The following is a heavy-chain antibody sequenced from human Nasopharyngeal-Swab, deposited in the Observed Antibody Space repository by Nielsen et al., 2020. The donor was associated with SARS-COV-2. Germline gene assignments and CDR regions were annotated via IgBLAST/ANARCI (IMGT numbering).Heavy chain of an antibody. D-gene: IGHD2-8*02. CDR3: ASGTGLSFDY. V-gene: IGHV3-7*01. CDR2: IKQDGSEK. Sequence: GESLKISCAASGFTFSSYWMSWVRQAPGKGLEWVANIKQDGSEKYYVDSVKGRFTISRDNAKNSLYLQMNSLRAEDTAVYYCASGTGLSFDYWGQGTLVTVSS. J-gene: IGHJ4*02. CDR1: GFTFSSYW.